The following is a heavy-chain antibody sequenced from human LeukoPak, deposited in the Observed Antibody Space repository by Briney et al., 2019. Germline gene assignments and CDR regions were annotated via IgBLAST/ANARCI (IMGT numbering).Heavy chain of an antibody. J-gene: IGHJ4*02. Sequence: GGSLRLSCAVSGFTFSSYEMNWVRQAPGKGLEWVSYISSRGTTIYYADSVKGRFTISRDNSKNTLYLQMNSLRAEDTAVYYCAKDPGPVLRFLKWFPGVYFDYWGQGTLVTVSS. D-gene: IGHD3-3*01. CDR2: ISSRGTTI. CDR3: AKDPGPVLRFLKWFPGVYFDY. CDR1: GFTFSSYE. V-gene: IGHV3-48*03.